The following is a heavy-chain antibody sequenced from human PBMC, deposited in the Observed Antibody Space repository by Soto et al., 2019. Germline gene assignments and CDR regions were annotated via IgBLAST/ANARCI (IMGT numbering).Heavy chain of an antibody. J-gene: IGHJ3*02. CDR2: ISSSGSTI. V-gene: IGHV3-48*03. CDR1: GFTFSSYE. Sequence: GGSLRLSCAASGFTFSSYEMNWVRQAPGKGLEWVSYISSSGSTIYYADSVKGRFTISRDNAKNSLYLQMNSLRAEDTAVYYCARPLNGADAFDIWGQGTMVTVS. D-gene: IGHD2-8*01. CDR3: ARPLNGADAFDI.